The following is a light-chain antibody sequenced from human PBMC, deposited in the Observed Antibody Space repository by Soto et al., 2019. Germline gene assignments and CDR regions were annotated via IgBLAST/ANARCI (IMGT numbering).Light chain of an antibody. Sequence: EIVLTQSPGTLSLSPGERATLSCRASQSVSSSYLAWYQQKPGQAPRLLIYGASSRATGIPDRFSGSGSGTAFPLTISRREPKDFAVYYCHQNDSSPLPFGGGTKVEIK. CDR3: HQNDSSPLP. J-gene: IGKJ4*01. CDR2: GAS. V-gene: IGKV3-20*01. CDR1: QSVSSSY.